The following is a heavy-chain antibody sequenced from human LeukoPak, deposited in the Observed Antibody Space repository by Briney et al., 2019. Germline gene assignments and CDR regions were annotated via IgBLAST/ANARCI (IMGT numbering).Heavy chain of an antibody. CDR1: GFTFSSYS. CDR3: ARDPFGEPPFEYFQH. J-gene: IGHJ1*01. V-gene: IGHV3-21*01. Sequence: GGSLRLSCAASGFTFSSYSMNWVRQAPGKGLEWVSSISSSSSYIYYADSVKGRFTISRDNAKNSLYLQMNSLRAEDTAVYYCARDPFGEPPFEYFQHWGQGTLVTVSS. D-gene: IGHD3-10*01. CDR2: ISSSSSYI.